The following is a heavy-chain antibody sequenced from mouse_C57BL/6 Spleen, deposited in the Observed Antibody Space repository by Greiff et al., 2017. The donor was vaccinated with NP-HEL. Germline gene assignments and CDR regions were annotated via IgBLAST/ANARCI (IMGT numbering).Heavy chain of an antibody. J-gene: IGHJ3*01. CDR1: GFSLTSYG. CDR3: AGPPGSSPAWFAY. V-gene: IGHV2-2*01. D-gene: IGHD1-1*01. CDR2: IWSGGST. Sequence: VKLQESGPGLVQPSQSLSITCTVSGFSLTSYGVHWVRQSPGKGLEWLGVIWSGGSTDYNAAFISRLSISKDNSKSQVFFKMNSLQADDTAIYYCAGPPGSSPAWFAYWGQGTLVTVSA.